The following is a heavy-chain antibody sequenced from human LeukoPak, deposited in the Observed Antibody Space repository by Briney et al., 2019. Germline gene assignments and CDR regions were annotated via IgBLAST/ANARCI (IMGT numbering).Heavy chain of an antibody. CDR2: VNPNNGNT. Sequence: ASVKVSCKAYGFRFTSYDINWVRQASGQGLEWMGWVNPNNGNTGYAQKFQGRVTLTRDTSTSTAYMELRDLRSEDTAVYYCVRDGEGVAISVNYWFDPWGQGTLVTVSS. CDR3: VRDGEGVAISVNYWFDP. V-gene: IGHV1-8*01. CDR1: GFRFTSYD. J-gene: IGHJ5*02. D-gene: IGHD3-10*01.